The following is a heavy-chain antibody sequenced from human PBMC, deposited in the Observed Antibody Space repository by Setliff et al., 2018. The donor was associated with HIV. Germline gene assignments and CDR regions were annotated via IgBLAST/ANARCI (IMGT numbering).Heavy chain of an antibody. D-gene: IGHD3-10*01. J-gene: IGHJ6*02. CDR3: ARRRGYYYYGMDV. CDR1: GGSISSGTYY. V-gene: IGHV4-61*09. Sequence: SETLSLTCTVSGGSISSGTYYWSWIRQPAGKGLEWLGHIYASGRTNYSPSLMSRITISVDTSRNQFSLKLSSVTAADTAIYYCARRRGYYYYGMDVWGQGTLVTVSS. CDR2: IYASGRT.